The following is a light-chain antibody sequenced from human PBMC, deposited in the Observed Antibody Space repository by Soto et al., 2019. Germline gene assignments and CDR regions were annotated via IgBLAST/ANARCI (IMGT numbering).Light chain of an antibody. J-gene: IGLJ2*01. CDR2: DVS. CDR1: SSDVGGYNY. Sequence: QSALTQPASVSGSPGQSITISCTGTSSDVGGYNYVSWYQQHPGKAPKLMIYDVSNRPSGVSNRFSGSKSGNTASLTISGLQAEDEADYYCGMGVLGGGTKLTVL. V-gene: IGLV2-14*01. CDR3: GMGV.